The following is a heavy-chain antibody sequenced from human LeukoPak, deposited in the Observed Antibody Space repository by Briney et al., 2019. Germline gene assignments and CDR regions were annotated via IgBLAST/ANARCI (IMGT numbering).Heavy chain of an antibody. V-gene: IGHV4-34*01. D-gene: IGHD6-13*01. CDR1: GGSFSGYY. J-gene: IGHJ4*02. CDR2: INHSGST. CDR3: ARVGIAAPFDY. Sequence: SETLSLTCAVYGGSFSGYYWSWIRQPPGEGLEWIGEINHSGSTNYNPSLKSRVTISVDTSKNQFSLKLSSVTAADTAVYYCARVGIAAPFDYWGQGTLVTVSS.